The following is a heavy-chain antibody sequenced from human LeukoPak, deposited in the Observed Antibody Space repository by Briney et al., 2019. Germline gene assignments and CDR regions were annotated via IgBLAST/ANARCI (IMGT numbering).Heavy chain of an antibody. D-gene: IGHD1-26*01. CDR2: IIPIFGTA. V-gene: IGHV1-69*05. Sequence: SVKVSCKASGGTFSSYAISWVRQAPGQGLEWMGGIIPIFGTANYAQKFQGRVTITTDESTSTAYMELSSLRSEDTAVYYCARVGREGGSYLRVDFDYWAREPWSPSPQ. CDR1: GGTFSSYA. CDR3: ARVGREGGSYLRVDFDY. J-gene: IGHJ4*02.